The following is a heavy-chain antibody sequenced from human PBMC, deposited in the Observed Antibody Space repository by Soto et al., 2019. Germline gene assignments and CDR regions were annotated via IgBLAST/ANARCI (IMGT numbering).Heavy chain of an antibody. D-gene: IGHD2-2*01. CDR2: ISSSSSYI. Sequence: GGSLRLSCAASGFTFSSYSMNWVRQAPGKGLEWVSSISSSSSYIYYADSVKGRFTISRDNAKNSLYLQMNSLRAEDTAVYYCARDSGQVVVVPAAMPAAFDIWGQGTMVTGSS. J-gene: IGHJ3*02. CDR3: ARDSGQVVVVPAAMPAAFDI. V-gene: IGHV3-21*01. CDR1: GFTFSSYS.